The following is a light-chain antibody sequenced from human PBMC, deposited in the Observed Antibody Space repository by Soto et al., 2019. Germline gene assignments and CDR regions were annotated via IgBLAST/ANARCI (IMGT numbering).Light chain of an antibody. Sequence: QYVLTQPASESGSPGQSITFSCTGTSSDLGGYNYVSWYQQHPGKAPKLVIYDVSNRPSGVSNRFSGSKSGNTASLTISGLQADDEADYYCSSYTTTSTLVFGGGTKLTVL. CDR3: SSYTTTSTLV. CDR2: DVS. CDR1: SSDLGGYNY. V-gene: IGLV2-14*01. J-gene: IGLJ2*01.